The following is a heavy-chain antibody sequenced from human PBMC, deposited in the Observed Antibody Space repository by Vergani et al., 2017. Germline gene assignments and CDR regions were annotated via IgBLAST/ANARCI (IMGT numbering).Heavy chain of an antibody. D-gene: IGHD5/OR15-5a*01. CDR2: IGKDGINT. J-gene: IGHJ4*02. CDR3: AKDVRVSTDGRPDS. Sequence: QVQLVESAGGVVQPGGSLRLSCAASGFTFSNFDMHWIRQAPGKGLEWLGYIGKDGINTRYRDAVMGRFTVSRDNAKDILYLQMHSLRSEDTALYYYAKDVRVSTDGRPDSWGPGTLVIVSS. V-gene: IGHV3-30*02. CDR1: GFTFSNFD.